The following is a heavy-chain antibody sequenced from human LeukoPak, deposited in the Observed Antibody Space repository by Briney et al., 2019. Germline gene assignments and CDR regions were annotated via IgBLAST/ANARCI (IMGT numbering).Heavy chain of an antibody. CDR3: AKDKDVGHSSSWYNPYYYYGMDV. D-gene: IGHD6-13*01. V-gene: IGHV3-23*01. CDR1: GFTFSRYA. Sequence: GGSVRLSCAASGFTFSRYAMRWVRQAPGEGLEWVSAISGSGGNTYYADSVKGRFTISRDNSKHTLYLQMNSLRAEDPAVYYCAKDKDVGHSSSWYNPYYYYGMDVWGQGTTVTVSS. CDR2: ISGSGGNT. J-gene: IGHJ6*02.